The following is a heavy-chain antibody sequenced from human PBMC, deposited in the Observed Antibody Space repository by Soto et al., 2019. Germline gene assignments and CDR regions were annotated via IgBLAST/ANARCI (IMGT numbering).Heavy chain of an antibody. V-gene: IGHV4-30-2*01. CDR3: ARSDWSGNYYGMDV. Sequence: QLQLQESGSGLVKPSQTLSLTCAVSGGSISSGGYSWSWIRQPPGKGLEWIGYIYHSGSTYYNPSHKSRVTISVDRSKNQFSLKLSSVTAADTAVYYCARSDWSGNYYGMDVWGQGTTVTVSS. J-gene: IGHJ6*02. CDR1: GGSISSGGYS. CDR2: IYHSGST. D-gene: IGHD3-3*01.